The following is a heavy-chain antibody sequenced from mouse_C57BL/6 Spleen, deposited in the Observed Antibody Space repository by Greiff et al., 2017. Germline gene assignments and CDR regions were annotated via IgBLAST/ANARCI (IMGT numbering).Heavy chain of an antibody. D-gene: IGHD1-1*01. V-gene: IGHV1-69*01. CDR2: IDPSDSYT. J-gene: IGHJ2*01. CDR1: GYTFTSYW. Sequence: QVQLQQPGAELVMPGASVKLSCKASGYTFTSYWMHWVKQRPGQGLEWIGEIDPSDSYTNYNQKFKGKSTLTVDKSSSTAYMQLSSLTSEDSSVYYCARYGSRRFDYWGQGTTLTVSS. CDR3: ARYGSRRFDY.